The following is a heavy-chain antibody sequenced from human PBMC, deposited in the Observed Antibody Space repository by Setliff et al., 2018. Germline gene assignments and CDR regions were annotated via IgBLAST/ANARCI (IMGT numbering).Heavy chain of an antibody. CDR3: ATKDYDTSGYYRPFGF. CDR1: GYTLTELS. V-gene: IGHV1-24*01. D-gene: IGHD3-22*01. Sequence: GASVKVSCKVSGYTLTELSMYWVRQAPGKGLEWMGSFNPEDDEIIHAQKFLGRVTMTEDTSTDTAYMELSSLRSEDTAVYSCATKDYDTSGYYRPFGFWGQGTLVTVSS. J-gene: IGHJ4*01. CDR2: FNPEDDEI.